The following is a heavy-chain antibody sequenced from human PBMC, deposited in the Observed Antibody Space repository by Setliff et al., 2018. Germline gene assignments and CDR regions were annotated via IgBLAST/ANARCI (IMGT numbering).Heavy chain of an antibody. CDR1: GFSLGAYE. D-gene: IGHD6-19*01. Sequence: PVGSLRLSCAASGFSLGAYEFNWVRQAPGKGLEWVSYISSSGTAMYYVDSVKGRFTISRDNAKNSLYLQMNSLRVEDTAVYYCARDVVSGWYRRNNYFGMDVWGQGTTVTVS. CDR2: ISSSGTAM. CDR3: ARDVVSGWYRRNNYFGMDV. V-gene: IGHV3-48*03. J-gene: IGHJ6*02.